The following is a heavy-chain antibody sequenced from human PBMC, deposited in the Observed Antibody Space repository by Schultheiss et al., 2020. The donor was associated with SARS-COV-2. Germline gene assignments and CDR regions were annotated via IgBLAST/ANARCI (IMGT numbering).Heavy chain of an antibody. D-gene: IGHD2-15*01. J-gene: IGHJ6*02. V-gene: IGHV4-30-2*01. CDR3: ARLEVGIYGNYYYYYGMDV. CDR2: IYHSGST. Sequence: SETLSLTCAVSGGSISSGGYSWSWIRQPPGKGLEWIGYIYHSGSTYYNPSLKSRVTISVDRSKNQFSLKLSSVTAADTAVYYCARLEVGIYGNYYYYYGMDVWGQGTTVTVSS. CDR1: GGSISSGGYS.